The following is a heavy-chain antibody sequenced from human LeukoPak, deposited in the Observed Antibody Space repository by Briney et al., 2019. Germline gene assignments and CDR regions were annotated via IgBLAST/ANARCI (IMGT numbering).Heavy chain of an antibody. CDR3: ARDGDYYYGSGSYYRDFDY. D-gene: IGHD3-10*01. Sequence: ASVKVSCKASGYTFTSYGVSWVRQAPGQGLEWMGWISAYNGNTNYAQKLQGRVTMTTDTSTSTAYMELWSLRSDDTAVYYCARDGDYYYGSGSYYRDFDYWGQGTLVTVSS. V-gene: IGHV1-18*01. J-gene: IGHJ4*02. CDR2: ISAYNGNT. CDR1: GYTFTSYG.